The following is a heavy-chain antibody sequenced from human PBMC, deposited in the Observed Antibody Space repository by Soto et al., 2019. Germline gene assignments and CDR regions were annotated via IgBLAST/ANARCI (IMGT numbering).Heavy chain of an antibody. J-gene: IGHJ4*02. CDR1: GGSVNSDNFY. Sequence: SETLSLTCTVSGGSVNSDNFYWSWIRQPPGRGLERIGYIYYTGSTNYNPSLKSRVTISIDTSRNQFSLKLSSVTAADTAVYYCAREFSNSPEAFDSWGQGSLVTVSS. V-gene: IGHV4-61*01. CDR3: AREFSNSPEAFDS. CDR2: IYYTGST. D-gene: IGHD6-6*01.